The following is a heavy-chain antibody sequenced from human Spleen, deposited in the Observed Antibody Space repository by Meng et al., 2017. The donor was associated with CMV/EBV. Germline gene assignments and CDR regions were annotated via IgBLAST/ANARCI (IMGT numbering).Heavy chain of an antibody. CDR2: ISAYSGNT. D-gene: IGHD1-26*01. CDR1: GYTLPTYG. CDR3: AWEGSYSGSRYHYGMEV. V-gene: IGHV1-18*01. J-gene: IGHJ6*02. Sequence: ASVKVSCKASGYTLPTYGIVWVRQAPGQGLESMGWISAYSGNTHYAQKFQGSVIMTTDTSTSTVNMELRHLRFDDTAVYYCAWEGSYSGSRYHYGMEVWGQGTTVTVSS.